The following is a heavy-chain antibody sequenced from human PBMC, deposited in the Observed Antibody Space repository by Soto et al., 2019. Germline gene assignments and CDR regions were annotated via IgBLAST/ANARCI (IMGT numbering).Heavy chain of an antibody. CDR2: ISSSSSYI. CDR1: GSTFSIYS. V-gene: IGHV3-21*01. Sequence: GGSLRLSCAASGSTFSIYSMNWVRHAPGKGLEWVSSISSSSSYIYYADSVKGRFTISRDNAKNSLYLQMNSLRAEDTAVYYCARGSAAASPYYYYGMDVWGQGTTVTVSS. D-gene: IGHD6-13*01. J-gene: IGHJ6*02. CDR3: ARGSAAASPYYYYGMDV.